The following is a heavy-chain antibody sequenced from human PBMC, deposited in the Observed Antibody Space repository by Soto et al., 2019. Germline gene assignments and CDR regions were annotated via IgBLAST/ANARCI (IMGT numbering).Heavy chain of an antibody. CDR2: ISGDGSST. CDR3: ARSLPGTYGAFDL. J-gene: IGHJ3*01. V-gene: IGHV3-74*01. Sequence: GGSLRLSCAASEFTFRSYWMHWVRQSPGKGLVWVSRISGDGSSTSYADSVKGRFTISRDNAKNTMNLQMDSLRAEDTAVYYCARSLPGTYGAFDLWGQGTMVTVSS. CDR1: EFTFRSYW. D-gene: IGHD1-7*01.